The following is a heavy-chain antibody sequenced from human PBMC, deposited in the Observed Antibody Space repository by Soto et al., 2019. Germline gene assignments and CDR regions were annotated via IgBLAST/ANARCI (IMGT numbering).Heavy chain of an antibody. CDR2: ISGDGSST. CDR3: ARSLPGTYGAFDL. J-gene: IGHJ3*01. V-gene: IGHV3-74*01. Sequence: GGSLRLSCAASEFTFRSYWMHWVRQSPGKGLVWVSRISGDGSSTSYADSVKGRFTISRDNAKNTMNLQMDSLRAEDTAVYYCARSLPGTYGAFDLWGQGTMVTVSS. CDR1: EFTFRSYW. D-gene: IGHD1-7*01.